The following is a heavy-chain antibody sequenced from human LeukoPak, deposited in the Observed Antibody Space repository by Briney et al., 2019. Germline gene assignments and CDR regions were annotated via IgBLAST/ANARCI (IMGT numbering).Heavy chain of an antibody. V-gene: IGHV3-21*01. CDR1: GFTFSNYT. Sequence: PGGSLRLSCVASGFTFSNYTMNWVRQAPGKGLEWVSSISTSGSYIYYADSVKGRFTISRDNAKNSLYLQMNSLRAEDTAVYYCARGPYASGTYGRRGWVHYMDVWGKGTTVTISS. D-gene: IGHD3-10*01. CDR3: ARGPYASGTYGRRGWVHYMDV. J-gene: IGHJ6*03. CDR2: ISTSGSYI.